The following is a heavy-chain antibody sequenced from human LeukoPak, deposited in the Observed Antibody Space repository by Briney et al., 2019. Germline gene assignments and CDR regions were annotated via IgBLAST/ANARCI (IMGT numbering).Heavy chain of an antibody. CDR2: TYYRSKWYN. CDR1: GDSVFTNSAT. V-gene: IGHV6-1*01. D-gene: IGHD1-26*01. J-gene: IGHJ5*01. Sequence: SQTLSLTCAISGDSVFTNSATWTRLRQSPSRGLEWLGRTYYRSKWYNDYAVSMKSRITINPDTSKNQFSLQLNSVTPEDTAVYYCARLVGASWFDSWGQGTLVTVSS. CDR3: ARLVGASWFDS.